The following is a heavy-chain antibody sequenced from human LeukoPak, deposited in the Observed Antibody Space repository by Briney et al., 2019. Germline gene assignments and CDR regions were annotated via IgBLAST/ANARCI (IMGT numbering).Heavy chain of an antibody. V-gene: IGHV4-4*07. CDR3: ARLRRDTSSWYADDS. CDR2: ISITEGT. CDR1: GASVNSHL. J-gene: IGHJ4*02. D-gene: IGHD6-13*01. Sequence: PSETLSLTCTVSGASVNSHLWSWIRQSAGKGLEWIGRISITEGTNYNPSFKSRVTVSVDTSKNQFSLRLTSMTAADTAVYYCARLRRDTSSWYADDSWGQGTLVTVSS.